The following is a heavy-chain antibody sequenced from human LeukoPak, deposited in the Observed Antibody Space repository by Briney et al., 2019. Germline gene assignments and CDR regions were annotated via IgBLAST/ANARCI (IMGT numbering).Heavy chain of an antibody. CDR1: GYSFSNYW. V-gene: IGHV5-51*01. CDR3: ARRFCSGGSCYSDY. D-gene: IGHD2-15*01. Sequence: GESLKISCQGSGYSFSNYWIAWVRPKSGKGLEWVGIIYPADSDTRYSPSFQGQVTISADKSISTAYLQWSSLKASDTAMYYCARRFCSGGSCYSDYWGQGTLVTVSS. CDR2: IYPADSDT. J-gene: IGHJ4*02.